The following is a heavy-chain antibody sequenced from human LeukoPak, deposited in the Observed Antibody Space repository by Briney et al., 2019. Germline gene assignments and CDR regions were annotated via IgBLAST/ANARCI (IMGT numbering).Heavy chain of an antibody. J-gene: IGHJ4*02. CDR2: TYYRSKWYN. CDR1: GDSVSSNSAA. V-gene: IGHV6-1*01. CDR3: ARRPARGRSGVDYLDY. Sequence: SQTLSLTCAISGDSVSSNSAAWNWIRQSPSRGLEWLGRTYYRSKWYNDYAVSVNSRITINPDTSKNQFSLQLNSVTPEDTAVYYCARRPARGRSGVDYLDYWGQGTLVTVSS. D-gene: IGHD6-6*01.